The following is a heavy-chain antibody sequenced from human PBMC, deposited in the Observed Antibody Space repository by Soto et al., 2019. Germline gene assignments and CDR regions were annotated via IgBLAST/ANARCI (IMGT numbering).Heavy chain of an antibody. D-gene: IGHD6-19*01. V-gene: IGHV3-30-3*01. CDR2: ISYDGSNK. Sequence: VQLVESGGGVVQPGRSLRLSCAASGFTFSSCAMHWVRQAPGKGLEWVAVISYDGSNKYYADSVKGRFTISRDNSKNTLYLQMNSLRAEDTAVYYCARGGSGWYKDGMDVWGQGTTVTVSS. CDR1: GFTFSSCA. J-gene: IGHJ6*02. CDR3: ARGGSGWYKDGMDV.